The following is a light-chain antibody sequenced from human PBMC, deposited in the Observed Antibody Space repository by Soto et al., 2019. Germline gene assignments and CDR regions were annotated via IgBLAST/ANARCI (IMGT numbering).Light chain of an antibody. CDR3: CSYAGSIPYV. CDR2: EGS. V-gene: IGLV2-23*01. Sequence: QSALTQPASVSGSPGQSITISCTGTSSDVGSYNLVSWYQQHPGKAPKLMIYEGSKRPSGVSNRFSGSKSGNTASLTISGLQAEDEADYYCCSYAGSIPYVFGPGTKLTVL. J-gene: IGLJ1*01. CDR1: SSDVGSYNL.